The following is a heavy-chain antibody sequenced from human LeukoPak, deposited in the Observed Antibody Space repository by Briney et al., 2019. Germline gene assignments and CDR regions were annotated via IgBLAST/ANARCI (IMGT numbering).Heavy chain of an antibody. CDR2: IIPIFGTA. V-gene: IGHV1-69*06. D-gene: IGHD3-22*01. J-gene: IGHJ6*03. CDR3: ARWGNYYDSSGYYLYYYYYYYMDV. Sequence: SVKVSCKASGGTFSSYAISWVRQAPGQGLEWMGGIIPIFGTANYAQKFQGRVTITADKSTSTAYMELSSLRSEDTAVYYCARWGNYYDSSGYYLYYYYYYYMDVWGKGTTVTISS. CDR1: GGTFSSYA.